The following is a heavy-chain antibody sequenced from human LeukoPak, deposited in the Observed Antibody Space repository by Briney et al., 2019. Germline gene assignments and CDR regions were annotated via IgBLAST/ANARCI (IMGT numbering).Heavy chain of an antibody. CDR1: GGSFSGYY. CDR3: ARGYNWNYNWFDP. Sequence: SETLSLTCAVYGGSFSGYYWSWIRQPPGKGLEWIGEINHSGSTNYNPSLKSRVTISVDTSKNQFSLKLASVTAADTAVYYCARGYNWNYNWFDPWGQGTLVTVSS. V-gene: IGHV4-34*01. D-gene: IGHD1-1*01. CDR2: INHSGST. J-gene: IGHJ5*02.